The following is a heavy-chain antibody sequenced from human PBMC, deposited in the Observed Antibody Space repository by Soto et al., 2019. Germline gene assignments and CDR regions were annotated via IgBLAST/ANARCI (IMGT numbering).Heavy chain of an antibody. D-gene: IGHD3-10*01. CDR1: GGSISNYY. V-gene: IGHV4-59*01. CDR2: IYSSGNT. Sequence: SETLSLTXXVSGGSISNYYWSWFRQTPDKRLESIGYIYSSGNTNYNPSLKSRVTISVDTSKNQFSLKLTSVTAADTAVYYCARGGSRDSGTYHNRWFDPWGQGTRVT. CDR3: ARGGSRDSGTYHNRWFDP. J-gene: IGHJ5*02.